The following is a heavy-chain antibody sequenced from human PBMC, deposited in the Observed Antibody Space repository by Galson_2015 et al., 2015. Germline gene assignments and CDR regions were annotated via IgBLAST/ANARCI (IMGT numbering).Heavy chain of an antibody. CDR3: ARDLGIAVADHPVVYYYYYYMDV. CDR2: ISSSSSYI. V-gene: IGHV3-21*01. Sequence: SLRLSCAASGFTFSSYSMNWVRQAPGKGLEWVSSISSSSSYIYYADSVKGRFTISRDNAKNSLYLQMNSLRAEDTAVYYCARDLGIAVADHPVVYYYYYYMDVWGKGTTVTVSS. D-gene: IGHD6-19*01. CDR1: GFTFSSYS. J-gene: IGHJ6*03.